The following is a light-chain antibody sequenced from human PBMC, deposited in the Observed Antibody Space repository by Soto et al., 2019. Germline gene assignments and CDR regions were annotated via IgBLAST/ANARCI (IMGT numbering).Light chain of an antibody. CDR2: AAS. CDR1: QGISSY. V-gene: IGKV1-9*01. Sequence: DIQMTQSPSTLSASVGDRVTIACRASQGISSYLAWYQQKPGKAPQLLIYAASTLQSGVPSRFSGSGSGTDFTLTISSLLPEDFVTYYCQQLKSSPFTFGPGTKVDIK. CDR3: QQLKSSPFT. J-gene: IGKJ3*01.